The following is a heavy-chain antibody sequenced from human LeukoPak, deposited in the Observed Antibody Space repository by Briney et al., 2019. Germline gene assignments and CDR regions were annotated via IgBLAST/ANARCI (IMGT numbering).Heavy chain of an antibody. CDR2: INAGNGNT. V-gene: IGHV1-3*01. CDR3: ARGAYCSSTSCYMRGFDY. CDR1: GYTFTSYA. J-gene: IGHJ4*02. Sequence: GASVKVSCKASGYTFTSYAMHWVRQAPGQRLEWMGWINAGNGNTKYSQKFQGRVTITRDTSASTAYMELSSLRSEDTAVYYCARGAYCSSTSCYMRGFDYWGQGTLVTVSS. D-gene: IGHD2-2*02.